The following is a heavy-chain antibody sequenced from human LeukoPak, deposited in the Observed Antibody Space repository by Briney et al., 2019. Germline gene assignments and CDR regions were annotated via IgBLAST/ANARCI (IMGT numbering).Heavy chain of an antibody. CDR2: TNPSGDST. D-gene: IGHD2-21*02. CDR3: ARDLTYCGGDCYLAYSYGMDV. Sequence: ASVKVSCKASGYTYTSYYMHWVRQAPGQGLEWMGITNPSGDSTNYAQRFQGRVTMTSDLSTSTVYMELSSLRSEDTAVYYCARDLTYCGGDCYLAYSYGMDVWGQGTTVTVSS. CDR1: GYTYTSYY. V-gene: IGHV1-46*01. J-gene: IGHJ6*02.